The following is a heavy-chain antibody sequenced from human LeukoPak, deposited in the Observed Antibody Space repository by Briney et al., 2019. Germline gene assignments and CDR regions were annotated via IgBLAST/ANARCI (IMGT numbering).Heavy chain of an antibody. V-gene: IGHV4-39*07. Sequence: SETLSLTCTVSGGSISSYYWGWIRQPPEKGLEWIGTIYYSGSTYYNPSLKSRVAISVDTSKNQFSLKLSSVTAADTAVYYCARAVGARNYFDYWGQGTLVTVSS. D-gene: IGHD1-26*01. CDR3: ARAVGARNYFDY. J-gene: IGHJ4*02. CDR1: GGSISSYY. CDR2: IYYSGST.